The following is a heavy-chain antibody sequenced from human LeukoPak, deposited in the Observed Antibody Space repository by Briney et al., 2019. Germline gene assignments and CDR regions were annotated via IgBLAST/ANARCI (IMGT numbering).Heavy chain of an antibody. D-gene: IGHD6-13*01. CDR1: GYTFTSYY. CDR2: INPSGGST. V-gene: IGHV1-46*01. J-gene: IGHJ5*02. CDR3: ARGYSSSWSQRNQTNWFDP. Sequence: EASVKVSCKASGYTFTSYYMHWVRQAPGQGLEWMGIINPSGGSTSYAQKFQGRVTMTRDMSTSTVYMELSSLRSEDTAVYYCARGYSSSWSQRNQTNWFDPWGQGTLVTVSS.